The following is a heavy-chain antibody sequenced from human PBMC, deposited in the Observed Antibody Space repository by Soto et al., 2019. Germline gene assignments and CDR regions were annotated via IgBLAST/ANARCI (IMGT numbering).Heavy chain of an antibody. CDR1: GLTLDDYG. Sequence: GGSLRLSCSASGLTLDDYGMSWARQAPGKGLEWVSGVNWNGGSTGYADSVKGRFTISRDNAKNSLYLQMNSLRAEDTAFYYCVRGASLNFDYWGQGTLVTVSS. CDR2: VNWNGGST. CDR3: VRGASLNFDY. D-gene: IGHD1-26*01. J-gene: IGHJ4*02. V-gene: IGHV3-20*04.